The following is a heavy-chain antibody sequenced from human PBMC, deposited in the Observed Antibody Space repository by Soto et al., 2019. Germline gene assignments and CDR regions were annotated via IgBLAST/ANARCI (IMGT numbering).Heavy chain of an antibody. J-gene: IGHJ4*01. Sequence: EVQLVESGGVVVQPGGSLRLSCAASGFTFDDYTMHWVRQAPGKGLEWVSLISWDGDSTYYADSVKGRFTISRDNSENSLDMQMNSLRTEDTAFYYCAKVIAGSGWYSLDYWGHGTLVTVSS. CDR1: GFTFDDYT. CDR3: AKVIAGSGWYSLDY. V-gene: IGHV3-43*01. D-gene: IGHD6-19*01. CDR2: ISWDGDST.